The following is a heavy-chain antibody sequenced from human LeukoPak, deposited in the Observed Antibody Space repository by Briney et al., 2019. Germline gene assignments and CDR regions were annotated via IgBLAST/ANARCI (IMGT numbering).Heavy chain of an antibody. CDR2: ISYDGSNK. V-gene: IGHV3-30*03. Sequence: PGGSLRLSCAASGFTFSSYGMHWVRQAPGKGLEWVAVISYDGSNKYYADSVKGRFTVSRDNAKNTLYLQMNSLRAEDTAVYYCAREFRPWGQGTLVTVSS. CDR3: AREFRP. J-gene: IGHJ5*02. CDR1: GFTFSSYG.